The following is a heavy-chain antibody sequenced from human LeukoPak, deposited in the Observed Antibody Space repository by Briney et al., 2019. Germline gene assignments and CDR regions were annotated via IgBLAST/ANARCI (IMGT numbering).Heavy chain of an antibody. CDR1: GGSISSYY. Sequence: PSETLSLTCTVSGGSISSYYWTWIRRPPGKGLEWIGYIYYSGSTNYNPSLKSRVTISVDTSKNQFSLKLSSVTAADTAVYYCARQGGGNRNGMDVWGQGTTVTVSS. J-gene: IGHJ6*02. CDR3: ARQGGGNRNGMDV. V-gene: IGHV4-59*08. CDR2: IYYSGST. D-gene: IGHD4-23*01.